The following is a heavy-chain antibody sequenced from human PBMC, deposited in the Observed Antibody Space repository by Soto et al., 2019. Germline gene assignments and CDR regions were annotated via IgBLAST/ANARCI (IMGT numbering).Heavy chain of an antibody. J-gene: IGHJ5*02. CDR3: ARGAVAAIINWFAP. CDR1: GGSISSSNW. D-gene: IGHD6-19*01. Sequence: PSLTCAVSGGSISSSNWWSWVRQPPGKGLEWIGWIYHSGSTNYNPSLKSRVTISVDKSKNQFSLKLSSVTAADTAVYYCARGAVAAIINWFAPWGQGTLVTVSS. V-gene: IGHV4-4*02. CDR2: IYHSGST.